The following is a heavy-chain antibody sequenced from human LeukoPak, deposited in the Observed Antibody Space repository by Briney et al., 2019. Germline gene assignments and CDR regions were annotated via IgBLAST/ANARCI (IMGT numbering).Heavy chain of an antibody. Sequence: PGGSLRLSCAASGFTFSSYAMSWVRQAPGKGLEWVSVIYSGGSTYYADSVKGRFTISRHNSKNTLYLQMNSLRAEDTAVYYCARALSSSWYGGYYFDYWGQGTLVTVSS. J-gene: IGHJ4*02. D-gene: IGHD6-13*01. V-gene: IGHV3-53*04. CDR2: IYSGGST. CDR1: GFTFSSYA. CDR3: ARALSSSWYGGYYFDY.